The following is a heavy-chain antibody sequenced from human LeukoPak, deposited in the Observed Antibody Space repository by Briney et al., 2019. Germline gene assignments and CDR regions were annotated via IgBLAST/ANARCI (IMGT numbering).Heavy chain of an antibody. CDR3: VREARGYHYTYFDY. Sequence: GGSLRLSCTASGFTLGSHDMHWVRQIPGQGLQWVAAVSSGFHAFFADSVQGRFTVSREDARNSLYLQMNSLRAGDTAVYYCVREARGYHYTYFDYWGQGTLVTVSS. V-gene: IGHV3-13*01. CDR2: VSSGFHA. J-gene: IGHJ4*02. CDR1: GFTLGSHD. D-gene: IGHD5-18*01.